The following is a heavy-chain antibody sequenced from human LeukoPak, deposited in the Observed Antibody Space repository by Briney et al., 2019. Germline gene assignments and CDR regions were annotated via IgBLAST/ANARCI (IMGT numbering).Heavy chain of an antibody. V-gene: IGHV3-30*18. CDR1: GFTFSSYG. J-gene: IGHJ4*02. Sequence: PGRSLRLSCAASGFTFSSYGMHWVRQAPGKGLEWVAVISYDGSNKYYADSVKGRFTISRDNSKNTLYLQMNSLRAEDTAVYYWAKGPEWFGELSGSFDYWGPGTLVNVSS. CDR3: AKGPEWFGELSGSFDY. D-gene: IGHD3-10*01. CDR2: ISYDGSNK.